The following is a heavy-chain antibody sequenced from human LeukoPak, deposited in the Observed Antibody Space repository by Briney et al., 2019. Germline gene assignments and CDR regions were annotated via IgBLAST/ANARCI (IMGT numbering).Heavy chain of an antibody. CDR1: GGSISSHY. V-gene: IGHV4-59*11. D-gene: IGHD5-18*01. CDR3: ARGAVDTAMTDYYYYYMDV. CDR2: IYYSGST. Sequence: SETLPLTCTVSGGSISSHYWSWIRQPPGKGLEWIGYIYYSGSTNYNPSLKSRVTISVDTSKNQFSLKLSSVTAADTAVYYCARGAVDTAMTDYYYYYMDVWGKGTTVTVSS. J-gene: IGHJ6*03.